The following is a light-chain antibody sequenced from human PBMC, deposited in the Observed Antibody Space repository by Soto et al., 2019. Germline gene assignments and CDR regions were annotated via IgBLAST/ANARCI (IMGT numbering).Light chain of an antibody. CDR1: QSIGTW. CDR3: QQSYSTLGT. CDR2: DAS. Sequence: DIQMTQSPSSLSASVGDRVTITCRASQSIGTWLAWYQHRPGKAPSLLIYDASTLRSGVPSRFSGSGSGTEFTLTISSLQPEDFATYYCQQSYSTLGTFGQGTKVDIK. J-gene: IGKJ1*01. V-gene: IGKV1-39*01.